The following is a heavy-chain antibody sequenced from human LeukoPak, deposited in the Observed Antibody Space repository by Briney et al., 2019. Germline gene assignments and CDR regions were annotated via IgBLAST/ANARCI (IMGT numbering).Heavy chain of an antibody. J-gene: IGHJ3*02. V-gene: IGHV1-46*01. CDR3: ARGRVGCSSTSCFGSVAFDI. CDR2: INPSGGST. Sequence: ASVKVSCKASGYTFTSYYMHWVRQAPGQGLEWMGIINPSGGSTSYAQKFQGRVTMTRDMSTSTVYMELSSLRSEDTAVYHCARGRVGCSSTSCFGSVAFDIWGQGTMVTVSS. D-gene: IGHD2-2*01. CDR1: GYTFTSYY.